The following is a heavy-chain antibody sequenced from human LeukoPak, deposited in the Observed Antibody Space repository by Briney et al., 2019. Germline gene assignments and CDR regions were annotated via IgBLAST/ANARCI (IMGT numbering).Heavy chain of an antibody. V-gene: IGHV3-30-3*01. J-gene: IGHJ4*02. CDR2: ISKDGSDK. CDR1: GFTFSDYA. D-gene: IGHD3-22*01. Sequence: GRSLRLSCAASGFTFSDYAMHWVRQAPGKGLEWVAVISKDGSDKYYPGSVRGRFTISRDNSKNTLYVQVNSLGTEDTAAYYCAKGSYYDSSGSFYFDYWGQGTLVTVSS. CDR3: AKGSYYDSSGSFYFDY.